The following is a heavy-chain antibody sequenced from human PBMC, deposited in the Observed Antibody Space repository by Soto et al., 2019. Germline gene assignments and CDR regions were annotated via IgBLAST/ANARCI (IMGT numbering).Heavy chain of an antibody. D-gene: IGHD4-17*01. CDR1: GFSLTTGKMG. CDR3: ARMNVDSYQFYYAMDV. V-gene: IGHV2-26*01. J-gene: IGHJ6*02. Sequence: SGPTLVNPIETLTLACTVSGFSLTTGKMGVSWIRQPPGKALEWLAHIFSDNERSYSTSLQGRLTISKDTSGSQVVLSMTNVDPVDTATYYCARMNVDSYQFYYAMDVWGQGTTVTVSS. CDR2: IFSDNER.